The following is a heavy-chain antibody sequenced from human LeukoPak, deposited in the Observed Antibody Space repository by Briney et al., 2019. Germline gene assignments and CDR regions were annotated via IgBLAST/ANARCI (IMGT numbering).Heavy chain of an antibody. CDR2: IYYSGST. D-gene: IGHD5-12*01. Sequence: PSETLSLTCPVYGGSISSYYWSWIRQPPGKGLEWIGYIYYSGSTNYNPSLKSRVTISVDTSKSQFSLKLSSVTAADTAVYYCARLRGWFDPWGQGTLVTVSS. CDR3: ARLRGWFDP. V-gene: IGHV4-59*01. J-gene: IGHJ5*02. CDR1: GGSISSYY.